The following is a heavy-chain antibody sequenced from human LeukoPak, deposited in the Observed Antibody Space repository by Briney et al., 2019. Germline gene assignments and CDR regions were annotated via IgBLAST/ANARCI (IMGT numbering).Heavy chain of an antibody. Sequence: PSETLSLTCTVSGGSISSSYWSWIRQPPGKGLEWIAYIYHSGTTDYNPSLRSRASISLDSSKNLCSLRLRSVTAADTAVYYCARHAIYSGGYSFWFDPWGLGTLVTVSS. V-gene: IGHV4-59*08. D-gene: IGHD1-26*01. J-gene: IGHJ5*02. CDR1: GGSISSSY. CDR2: IYHSGTT. CDR3: ARHAIYSGGYSFWFDP.